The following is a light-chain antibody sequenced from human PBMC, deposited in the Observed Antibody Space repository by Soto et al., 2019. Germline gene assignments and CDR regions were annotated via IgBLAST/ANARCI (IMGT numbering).Light chain of an antibody. V-gene: IGKV4-1*01. CDR1: QSVLYSSNTKTY. CDR2: WAS. J-gene: IGKJ1*01. Sequence: DIVVTQSPASLAVSLGERATINCKYSQSVLYSSNTKTYITWYQQKPGQPPKLLIYWASTRESAVHDRVSGSGSGTDFTLPIHSLQAGDVAVYYCQQCYTTPPAFGQGTNVELK. CDR3: QQCYTTPPA.